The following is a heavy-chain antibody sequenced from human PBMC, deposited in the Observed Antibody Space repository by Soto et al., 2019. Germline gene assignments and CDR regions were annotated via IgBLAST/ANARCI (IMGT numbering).Heavy chain of an antibody. CDR2: ISAYNGNT. V-gene: IGHV1-18*01. Sequence: QVQLVQSGAEVKKPGASVKVSCKASGYTFTSYGITWVRQAPGQGLEWMGWISAYNGNTNYAQKLQGRVTMTTDTSTSTAYMALRSLRSDDTAVYYCARDPPEGGRYFGWLYPFDYWGQGTLVTVSS. J-gene: IGHJ4*02. D-gene: IGHD3-9*01. CDR3: ARDPPEGGRYFGWLYPFDY. CDR1: GYTFTSYG.